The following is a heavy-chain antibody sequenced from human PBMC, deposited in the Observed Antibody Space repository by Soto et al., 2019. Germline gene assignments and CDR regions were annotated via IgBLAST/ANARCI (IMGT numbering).Heavy chain of an antibody. CDR2: ISTRSTYT. V-gene: IGHV3-11*06. D-gene: IGHD1-1*01. CDR3: ARDLAWKRGKVGRYYYGMDV. Sequence: GGSLRLSCAASGFIFSDYYMSWVRQTPGKGLEWISYISTRSTYTNYADSVKGRFTISRDNTKNSLYLQMDSLRVEDTAVYYCARDLAWKRGKVGRYYYGMDVWGQGTAVTVSS. J-gene: IGHJ6*02. CDR1: GFIFSDYY.